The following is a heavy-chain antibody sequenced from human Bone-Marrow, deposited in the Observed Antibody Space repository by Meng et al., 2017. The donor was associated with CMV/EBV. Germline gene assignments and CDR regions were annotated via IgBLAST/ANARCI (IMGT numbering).Heavy chain of an antibody. D-gene: IGHD2/OR15-2a*01. Sequence: SETLSLTCIVSGGSVSSDSYHWNWIRQSPGKGLEWIGQTVYGGSTNYNPSLKSRLTISIDTSKNQFSLNLNSATAADTALYYCAGLIVGNGGRGHWGQGTLVPVSS. CDR1: GGSVSSDSYH. J-gene: IGHJ4*02. CDR3: AGLIVGNGGRGH. CDR2: TVYGGST. V-gene: IGHV4-61*01.